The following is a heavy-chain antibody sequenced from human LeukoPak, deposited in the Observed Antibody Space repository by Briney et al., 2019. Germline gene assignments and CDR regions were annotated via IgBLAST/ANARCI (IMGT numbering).Heavy chain of an antibody. Sequence: ASVKVSCKASRGTFSSYAICWVRQAPGRGLEWMGGTIPRFGTPNYAQRLQGRVTITADKSTKTAYMELSSLRSEYTAVYYCARAGIPGYCTNVTCSNWLDPWGQGTLVTVSS. J-gene: IGHJ5*02. CDR3: ARAGIPGYCTNVTCSNWLDP. CDR1: RGTFSSYA. V-gene: IGHV1-69*06. CDR2: TIPRFGTP. D-gene: IGHD2-8*01.